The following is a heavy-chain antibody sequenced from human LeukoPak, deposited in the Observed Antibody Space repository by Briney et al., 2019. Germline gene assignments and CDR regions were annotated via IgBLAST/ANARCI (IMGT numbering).Heavy chain of an antibody. D-gene: IGHD6-19*01. CDR3: ARPVSGCSGWYYNY. CDR2: INHSGST. V-gene: IGHV4-34*01. CDR1: GGSFSGYY. Sequence: SETLSLTCAVYGGSFSGYYWSWIRQPPGKGLEWIGEINHSGSTNYNPSLKSRVTISVDTSKNQFSLKLSSVTAADTAVYYCARPVSGCSGWYYNYWGQGTLVTVSS. J-gene: IGHJ4*02.